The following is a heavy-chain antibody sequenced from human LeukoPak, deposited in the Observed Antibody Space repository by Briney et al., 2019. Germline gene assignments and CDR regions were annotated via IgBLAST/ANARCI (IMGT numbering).Heavy chain of an antibody. V-gene: IGHV3-53*01. Sequence: GGSLRLSCAASGFTFSSYSMNWVRQAPGKGLEWVSVIYSGGNTYYADSVKGRFTISRDNSKNTVYLQMNSLRAEDTAVYYCATGYSSDFYFFDYWGQGTLVTVSS. D-gene: IGHD6-19*01. CDR1: GFTFSSYS. J-gene: IGHJ4*02. CDR3: ATGYSSDFYFFDY. CDR2: IYSGGNT.